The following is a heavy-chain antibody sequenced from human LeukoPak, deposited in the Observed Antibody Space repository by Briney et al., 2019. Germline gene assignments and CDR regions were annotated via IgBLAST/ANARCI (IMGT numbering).Heavy chain of an antibody. CDR3: ARGHTAVTRHFDF. V-gene: IGHV3-21*01. J-gene: IGHJ4*02. CDR2: ISSGSSAI. Sequence: GGSLRLSCAASEFTFFTYSMTWVRQAPGKGLEWVSIISSGSSAIFSADALKGRFTISRDDAKNLLYLDMSSLRAEDTAVYYCARGHTAVTRHFDFWGQGTLVGVSS. CDR1: EFTFFTYS. D-gene: IGHD4-17*01.